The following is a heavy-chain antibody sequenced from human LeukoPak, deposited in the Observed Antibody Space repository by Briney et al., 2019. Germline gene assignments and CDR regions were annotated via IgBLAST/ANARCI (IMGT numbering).Heavy chain of an antibody. D-gene: IGHD1-26*01. J-gene: IGHJ4*02. CDR1: GYTFTGYY. V-gene: IGHV1-69-2*01. Sequence: ASVKVSCKASGYTFTGYYMHWVQQAPGKGLEWMGLVDPEDGETIYAEKFQGRVTITADTSTDTAYMELSSLRSEDTAVYYCATVYGATGYWGQGTLVTVSS. CDR3: ATVYGATGY. CDR2: VDPEDGET.